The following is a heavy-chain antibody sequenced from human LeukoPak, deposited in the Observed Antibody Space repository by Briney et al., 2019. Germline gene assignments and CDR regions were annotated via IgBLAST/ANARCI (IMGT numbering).Heavy chain of an antibody. CDR3: ARADCSGSTCYLRRSWFDR. Sequence: GGSLRLSCAASGFTFSSFDMNWVRQAPGKGLEWVSSISTSSRYIYYRDSVKGRFTISRDDAKNSLYLQMNSLRVEDTAVYYCARADCSGSTCYLRRSWFDRWGQGTLVTVSS. V-gene: IGHV3-21*01. CDR2: ISTSSRYI. D-gene: IGHD2-2*01. J-gene: IGHJ5*02. CDR1: GFTFSSFD.